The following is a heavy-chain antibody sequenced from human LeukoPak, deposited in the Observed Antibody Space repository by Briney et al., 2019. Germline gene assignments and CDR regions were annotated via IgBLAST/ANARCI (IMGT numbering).Heavy chain of an antibody. Sequence: ASVKVSCKASGGTFSSYAISWVRQAPGQGLEWMGGIIPIFGTANYAQKFQGRVTITADESTSTAYMELSSLRSEDTAMYYCARDPDIAAAAYGDLRDYWGQGTLVTVSS. CDR2: IIPIFGTA. D-gene: IGHD6-13*01. CDR3: ARDPDIAAAAYGDLRDY. CDR1: GGTFSSYA. J-gene: IGHJ4*02. V-gene: IGHV1-69*13.